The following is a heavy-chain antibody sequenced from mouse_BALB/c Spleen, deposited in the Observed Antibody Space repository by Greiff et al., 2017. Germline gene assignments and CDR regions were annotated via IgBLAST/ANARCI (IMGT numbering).Heavy chain of an antibody. CDR2: IWAGGST. CDR3: ARGMITNYAMDY. Sequence: VQLQQSGPGLVAPSQSLSITCTASGFSLTSYGVHWVRQPPGKGLEWLGVIWAGGSTNYNSALMSRLSISKDNSKSQVFLKMHSLQTDDTAMYYCARGMITNYAMDYWGQGTSVTVSS. V-gene: IGHV2-9*02. CDR1: GFSLTSYG. J-gene: IGHJ4*01. D-gene: IGHD2-4*01.